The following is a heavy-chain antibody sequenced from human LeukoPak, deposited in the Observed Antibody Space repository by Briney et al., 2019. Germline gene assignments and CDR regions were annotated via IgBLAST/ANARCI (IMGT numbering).Heavy chain of an antibody. CDR2: ITSRDGGT. D-gene: IGHD3-22*01. CDR3: AKDRPNYYESNGDYYRRNGDS. V-gene: IGHV3-23*01. Sequence: GGSLRLSCAASGFTFSIYAMSWVRQAPGKGLEWVSSITSRDGGTLYTDPAKGRFTISRDNSKNMLYLQMNSLRAEDTAIYYCAKDRPNYYESNGDYYRRNGDSWGQGTLVTVSS. J-gene: IGHJ5*01. CDR1: GFTFSIYA.